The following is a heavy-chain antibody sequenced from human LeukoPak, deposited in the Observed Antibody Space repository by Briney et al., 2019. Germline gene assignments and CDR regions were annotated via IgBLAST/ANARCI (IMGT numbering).Heavy chain of an antibody. J-gene: IGHJ5*02. CDR3: ARGQVPAARGYNWFDP. CDR1: GWSFNDYY. CDR2: INARGDT. Sequence: ASETLSLNCAVYGWSFNDYYWNWVRQPPGKGLEWIGEINARGDTNYNPSLKSRVTISVDSSKNQFSLTLTSMIAADTAIYYCARGQVPAARGYNWFDPWGQGTVVSVSS. D-gene: IGHD2-2*01. V-gene: IGHV4-34*01.